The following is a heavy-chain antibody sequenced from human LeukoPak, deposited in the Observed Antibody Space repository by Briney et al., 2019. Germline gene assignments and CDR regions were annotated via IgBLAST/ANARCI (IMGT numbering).Heavy chain of an antibody. V-gene: IGHV4-31*03. CDR3: ARDGIGSSSRRGY. CDR2: IYYSGST. CDR1: GGSISSGGYY. D-gene: IGHD6-13*01. Sequence: SQNLSLTCTVSGGSISSGGYYWSWIRQHPGKGLEWIGYIYYSGSTYYNPSLKSRVTISVDTSKNQFSLRLSSVTAADTAVYYCARDGIGSSSRRGYWGQGTLVTVSS. J-gene: IGHJ4*02.